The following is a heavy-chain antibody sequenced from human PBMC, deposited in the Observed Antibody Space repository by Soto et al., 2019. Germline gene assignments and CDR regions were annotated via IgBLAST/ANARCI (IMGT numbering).Heavy chain of an antibody. V-gene: IGHV1-69*13. CDR2: IIPIFGTA. Sequence: SVKVSCKASGGTFSSYAISWVRQAPGQGLEWMGGIIPIFGTANYAQKFQGRVTTTADESTSTAYMELSSLRSEDTAVYYCARGIAAAGVSDYWGQGTLLTVSS. CDR1: GGTFSSYA. J-gene: IGHJ4*02. CDR3: ARGIAAAGVSDY. D-gene: IGHD6-13*01.